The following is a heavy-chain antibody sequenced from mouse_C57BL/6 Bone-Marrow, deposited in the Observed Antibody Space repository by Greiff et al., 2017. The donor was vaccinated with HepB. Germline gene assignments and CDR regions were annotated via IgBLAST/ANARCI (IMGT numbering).Heavy chain of an antibody. J-gene: IGHJ3*01. Sequence: EVQLQQSGPELVKPGASVKIPCKASGYTFTDYNMDWVKQSHGKSLEWIGDINPNNGGTIYNQKFKGKATLTVDKSSSTAYMELRSLTSEDTAVYYCARRTQRGWFAYWGQGTLVTVSA. CDR1: GYTFTDYN. CDR3: ARRTQRGWFAY. CDR2: INPNNGGT. V-gene: IGHV1-18*01.